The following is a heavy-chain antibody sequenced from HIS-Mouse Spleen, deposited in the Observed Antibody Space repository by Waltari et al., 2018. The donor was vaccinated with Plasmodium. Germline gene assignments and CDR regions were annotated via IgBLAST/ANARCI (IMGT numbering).Heavy chain of an antibody. CDR3: ASSWYWYFDL. D-gene: IGHD6-13*01. J-gene: IGHJ2*01. Sequence: EVQLVESGGGLVQPGGSLRLSCAASGFTFSGYWMSWVRQAPGKGVDGVANRKKDGSGKYYVDSVKGRFTISRDNAKNSLYLQMNSLRAEDTAVYYCASSWYWYFDLWGRGTLVTVSS. CDR1: GFTFSGYW. CDR2: RKKDGSGK. V-gene: IGHV3-7*01.